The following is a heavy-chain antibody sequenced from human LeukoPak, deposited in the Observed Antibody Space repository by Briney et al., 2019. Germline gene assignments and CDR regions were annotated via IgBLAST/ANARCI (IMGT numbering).Heavy chain of an antibody. Sequence: SQTLSLTCTVSTGSIRGDGYYWSWIRQHPGKGLEWLGHINSNGETHYNPSLKSRLTISVDTSKSQFSLELSSATAADTAVYYCARHGSGWYHRYFDYWGQGTLVTVSS. CDR1: TGSIRGDGYY. J-gene: IGHJ4*02. D-gene: IGHD6-19*01. V-gene: IGHV4-31*03. CDR2: INSNGET. CDR3: ARHGSGWYHRYFDY.